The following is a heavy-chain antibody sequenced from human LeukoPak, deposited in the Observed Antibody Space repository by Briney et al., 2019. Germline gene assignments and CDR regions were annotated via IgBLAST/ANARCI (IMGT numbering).Heavy chain of an antibody. Sequence: SETLSLTCTVSGGSISSSSYYWGWIRQPPGKGLEWIGSIYYSGSTYYNPSLKSRVTISVDTSKNQFSLKLSSVTAADTAVYYCATPNSIDCSSTSCYPAFDYWGQGTLVTVSS. CDR1: GGSISSSSYY. CDR3: ATPNSIDCSSTSCYPAFDY. V-gene: IGHV4-39*01. CDR2: IYYSGST. J-gene: IGHJ4*02. D-gene: IGHD2-2*01.